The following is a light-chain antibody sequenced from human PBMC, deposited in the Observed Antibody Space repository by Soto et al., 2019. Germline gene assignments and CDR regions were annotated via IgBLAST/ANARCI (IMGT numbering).Light chain of an antibody. V-gene: IGKV1-5*01. Sequence: VQMTQYPTTLSASVGDRVTITCRASQSISSWLAWYQQKPGKAPKLLIYDASSLESGVLSRFSGSGSGTEFTLTISSLQPDDFATYYCQQYNSYSWPFGQGTKVDIK. CDR2: DAS. J-gene: IGKJ1*01. CDR3: QQYNSYSWP. CDR1: QSISSW.